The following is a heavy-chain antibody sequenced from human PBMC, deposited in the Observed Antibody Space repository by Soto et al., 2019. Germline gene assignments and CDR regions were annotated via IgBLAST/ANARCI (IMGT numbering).Heavy chain of an antibody. CDR2: FSAINTGT. V-gene: IGHV3-23*01. Sequence: EVQLLESGGGLVQPGGSLRLSCAASGFTFSNFPMGWVRQAPGKGLEWVSLFSAINTGTYYADSVKGRFTISRDNSKNTLYMQMNSLRADDTAIYYCARREAVAGANDYWGQGTLVTVSS. CDR1: GFTFSNFP. CDR3: ARREAVAGANDY. D-gene: IGHD6-19*01. J-gene: IGHJ4*02.